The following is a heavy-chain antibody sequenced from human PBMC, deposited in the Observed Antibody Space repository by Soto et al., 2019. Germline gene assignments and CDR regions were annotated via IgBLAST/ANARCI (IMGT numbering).Heavy chain of an antibody. CDR2: IYYSGST. CDR3: AVADRPGWYIDL. D-gene: IGHD6-6*01. CDR1: GGSISSGDYY. Sequence: QVQLQESGPGLVKPSQTLSLTCTVSGGSISSGDYYWSWIRQPQGKGLEWIGYIYYSGSTYYNTSRNSRVNVSVDKYNKQFSLKLSSVTAAVTAVYYCAVADRPGWYIDLWGRGTLVTVSS. V-gene: IGHV4-30-4*01. J-gene: IGHJ2*01.